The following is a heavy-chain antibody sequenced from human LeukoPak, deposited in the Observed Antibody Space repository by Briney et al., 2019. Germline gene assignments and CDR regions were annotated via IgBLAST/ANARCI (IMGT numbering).Heavy chain of an antibody. Sequence: PSEILSLTCAVSGDSISPSNWWSWVRQPPGKGLEWIGEIYHSGSTNYNPSLKSRVTISVDKSKNQFSLRLTSVTAADTAVYYCARDQSQLGDFDSWGQGALVTVSS. V-gene: IGHV4-4*02. J-gene: IGHJ4*02. CDR1: GDSISPSNW. CDR3: ARDQSQLGDFDS. CDR2: IYHSGST. D-gene: IGHD1-1*01.